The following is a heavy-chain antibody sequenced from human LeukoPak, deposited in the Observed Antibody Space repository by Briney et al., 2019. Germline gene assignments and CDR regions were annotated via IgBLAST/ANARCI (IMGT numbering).Heavy chain of an antibody. CDR3: ARTIVVPAAMGYYYMDV. J-gene: IGHJ6*03. Sequence: SETLSLTCTVSGGSISSSSYYWGWIRQPPGKGLEWIGSIYYSGSTYYNPSLKSRVTISVDTSKNQFSLKLSSVTAADTAVYYCARTIVVPAAMGYYYMDVWGKGTTVTVSS. CDR1: GGSISSSSYY. D-gene: IGHD2-2*01. V-gene: IGHV4-39*01. CDR2: IYYSGST.